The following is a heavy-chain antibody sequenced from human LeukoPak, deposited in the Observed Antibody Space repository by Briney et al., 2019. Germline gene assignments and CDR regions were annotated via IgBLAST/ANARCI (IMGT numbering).Heavy chain of an antibody. D-gene: IGHD3-3*01. V-gene: IGHV3-74*01. CDR2: IKTDGSSP. CDR3: ARGGDFWSGYHDY. Sequence: GGSLRLSCAASGFTFSDYYMSWIRQAPGKGLVWVSRIKTDGSSPSYVDSVKGRFTISRDNAKNTLYLQMNSLRAEDTAVYYCARGGDFWSGYHDYWGQGTLVTVSS. CDR1: GFTFSDYY. J-gene: IGHJ4*02.